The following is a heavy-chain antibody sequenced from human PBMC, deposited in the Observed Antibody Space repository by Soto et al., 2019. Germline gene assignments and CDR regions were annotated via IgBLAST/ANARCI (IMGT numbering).Heavy chain of an antibody. V-gene: IGHV3-30*18. D-gene: IGHD3-22*01. Sequence: QVQLVESGGGVVQPGRSLRLYCAASGFTFSSYGMHWVRQAPGKGLEWVEVISYDGSNKYYKDSVKGRFTISRDNSKNTLYLQMNSMRAEYTAVYYCAKVTYYYDSSGTYDYWGQGTLVTVSS. CDR3: AKVTYYYDSSGTYDY. CDR1: GFTFSSYG. J-gene: IGHJ4*02. CDR2: ISYDGSNK.